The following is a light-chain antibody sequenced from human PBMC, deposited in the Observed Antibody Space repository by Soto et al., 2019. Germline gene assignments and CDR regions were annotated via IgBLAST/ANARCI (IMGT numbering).Light chain of an antibody. CDR3: GTWDSSLSIFV. CDR2: KND. CDR1: SSNIGSNT. Sequence: QSVLTQPPSASGTPEQRVTISCSGSSSNIGSNTVNWYQQLPGTAPKLLIYKNDKRPSGIPDRFSGSKSGTSATLGITGLQTGDEADYYCGTWDSSLSIFVFGTGTKVTVL. J-gene: IGLJ1*01. V-gene: IGLV1-51*02.